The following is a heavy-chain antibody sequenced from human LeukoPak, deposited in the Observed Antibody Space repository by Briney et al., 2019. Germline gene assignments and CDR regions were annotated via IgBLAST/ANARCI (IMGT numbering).Heavy chain of an antibody. CDR2: ISHSGNT. CDR3: ARDPGTLLRGSRRGYDGNYYYMDV. J-gene: IGHJ6*03. CDR1: GGAVNSYY. V-gene: IGHV4-59*02. Sequence: SETLSLTCTVSGGAVNSYYWSWIRQTPGKGLEWIGYISHSGNTDYAPSLKSRVTMSLDTSKNQFALKLSSVTAADTAVYYCARDPGTLLRGSRRGYDGNYYYMDVWGKGTTVTISS. D-gene: IGHD3-10*01.